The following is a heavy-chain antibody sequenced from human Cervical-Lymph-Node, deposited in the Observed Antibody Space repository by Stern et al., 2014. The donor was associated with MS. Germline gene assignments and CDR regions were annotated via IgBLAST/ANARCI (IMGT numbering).Heavy chain of an antibody. CDR2: ISSTSSNI. V-gene: IGHV3-21*01. Sequence: EVKLVGSGGGLVKPGGSLARSCAASGFNIVTYSMNWVRQDPGKGREWVSFISSTSSNIKYADAVRGRFTISRDNAKNSLFLHMSGLRVEDTAVYYCASTSGWFDSWGQGIQVTVSS. CDR3: ASTSGWFDS. J-gene: IGHJ5*01. CDR1: GFNIVTYS.